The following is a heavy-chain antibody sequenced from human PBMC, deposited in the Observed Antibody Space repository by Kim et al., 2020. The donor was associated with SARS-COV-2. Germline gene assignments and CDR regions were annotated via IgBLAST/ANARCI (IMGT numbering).Heavy chain of an antibody. V-gene: IGHV3-30*04. CDR2: ISYDGSNK. Sequence: GVSLRLSCAASGFTFSSYAMHWVRQAPGKGLEWVAVISYDGSNKYYADSVKGRFTISRDNSKNTLYLQMNSLRAEDTAVYYCARDLAGVHPRIYDSSGYYSRYYYGMDVWGQGTTVTVSS. CDR1: GFTFSSYA. CDR3: ARDLAGVHPRIYDSSGYYSRYYYGMDV. D-gene: IGHD3-22*01. J-gene: IGHJ6*02.